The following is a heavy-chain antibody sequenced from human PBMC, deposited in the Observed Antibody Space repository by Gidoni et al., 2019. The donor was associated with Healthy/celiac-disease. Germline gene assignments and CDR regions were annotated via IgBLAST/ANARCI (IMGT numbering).Heavy chain of an antibody. D-gene: IGHD2-2*02. CDR2: IYYSGCT. CDR3: ARACSSTSCYIGGYYYYGMDV. V-gene: IGHV4-59*01. CDR1: GGSISSYY. Sequence: QVQLQESGPGLVKPSETLSLTGTVSGGSISSYYWSWIRQPPGKGLEWIGYIYYSGCTNYNPSLKSRVTISVDTSKNQFSLKLSSVTAADTAVYYCARACSSTSCYIGGYYYYGMDVWGQGTTVTVSS. J-gene: IGHJ6*02.